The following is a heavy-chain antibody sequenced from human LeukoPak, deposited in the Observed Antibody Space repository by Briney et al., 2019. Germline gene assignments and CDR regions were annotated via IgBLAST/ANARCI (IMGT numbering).Heavy chain of an antibody. Sequence: GGSLRLSCAASGFTFSSYAMSWVRQAPGKGLEWVSAISGSGGSTYYADSVKSRFTISRDNAKNTLYLQMNSLGAEDKAVYYCAKDTPGVVVVAAKVGYWGQGTLVTVSS. CDR1: GFTFSSYA. J-gene: IGHJ4*02. D-gene: IGHD2-15*01. CDR3: AKDTPGVVVVAAKVGY. CDR2: ISGSGGST. V-gene: IGHV3-23*01.